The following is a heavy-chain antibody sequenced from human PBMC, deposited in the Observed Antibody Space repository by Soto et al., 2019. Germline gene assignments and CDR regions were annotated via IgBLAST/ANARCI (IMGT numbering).Heavy chain of an antibody. CDR1: GFTFSDFA. CDR3: AAPRDEYGSGVSWFTYGMDV. J-gene: IGHJ6*02. V-gene: IGHV3-23*01. D-gene: IGHD3-10*01. Sequence: GGSLRLSCLASGFTFSDFAMTWVRHVPGRGLEWVASLDGAGGSTYYAESVRGRFSISRDNSQNTLFLQMKRLTVDDTAIYYCAAPRDEYGSGVSWFTYGMDVWGQGTTVPVSS. CDR2: LDGAGGST.